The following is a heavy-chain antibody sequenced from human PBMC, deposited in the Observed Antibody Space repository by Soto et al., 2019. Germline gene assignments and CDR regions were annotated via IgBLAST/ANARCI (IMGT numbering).Heavy chain of an antibody. D-gene: IGHD1-1*01. CDR2: IYYSGST. J-gene: IGHJ4*02. CDR3: ARRYGYSFAY. CDR1: GGSISSYS. V-gene: IGHV4-59*08. Sequence: QVQLQESGPGLVKPSETLSLTCTVSGGSISSYSWSWIRQPPGKGLEWIGYIYYSGSTNYNPSLKSRVTISVDTSKNRFSLKRSSVTAAATAVYYCARRYGYSFAYWGQGTLVTVSS.